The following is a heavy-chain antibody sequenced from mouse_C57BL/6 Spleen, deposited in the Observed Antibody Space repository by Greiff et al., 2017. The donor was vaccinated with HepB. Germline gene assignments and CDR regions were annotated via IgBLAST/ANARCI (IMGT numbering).Heavy chain of an antibody. CDR2: ISYDGSN. V-gene: IGHV3-6*01. Sequence: EVQLQESGPGLVKPSQSLSLTCSVTGYSITSGYYWNWIRQFPGNKLEWMGYISYDGSNNYNPSLKNRISITRDTSKNQFFLKLNYVTTEDTATYYCARAGLRTWYFDVWGTGTTVTVSS. J-gene: IGHJ1*03. CDR3: ARAGLRTWYFDV. CDR1: GYSITSGYY. D-gene: IGHD2-4*01.